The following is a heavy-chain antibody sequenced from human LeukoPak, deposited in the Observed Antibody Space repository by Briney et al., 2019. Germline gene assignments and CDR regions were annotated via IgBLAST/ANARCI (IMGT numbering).Heavy chain of an antibody. D-gene: IGHD2-2*01. Sequence: PGGSLRLSCAASGFTVSSNYMSWVRQAPGKGLEWVSVIYSGGSTYYADSVKGRFTISRDNSKNTLYLQMNSLRAEDTAVYYCARESCIPTSCYAGDYWGQGTLVTVSS. CDR2: IYSGGST. V-gene: IGHV3-66*02. CDR1: GFTVSSNY. CDR3: ARESCIPTSCYAGDY. J-gene: IGHJ4*02.